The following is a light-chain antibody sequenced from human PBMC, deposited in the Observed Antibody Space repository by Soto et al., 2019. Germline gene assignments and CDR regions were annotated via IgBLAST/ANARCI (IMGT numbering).Light chain of an antibody. CDR2: SAS. Sequence: DIQMTQSPSSLSASVGDRVTITCRASQSISSFLNWYKQKPGKAPKLLIYSASSLQSGVPSRFSGSGSGTEFTLTISSLQPEDFEVYYCQQRSEWPITFGQGTRLEIK. J-gene: IGKJ5*01. CDR3: QQRSEWPIT. V-gene: IGKV1-39*01. CDR1: QSISSF.